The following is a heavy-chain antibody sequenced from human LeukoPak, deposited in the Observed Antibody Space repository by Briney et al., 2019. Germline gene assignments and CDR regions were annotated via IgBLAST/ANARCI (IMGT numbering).Heavy chain of an antibody. CDR2: INPNSGGT. V-gene: IGHV1-2*02. CDR1: GCHFPDYY. D-gene: IGHD3-3*01. J-gene: IGHJ4*02. CDR3: ARKSSKTFFD. Sequence: ASVKLSCKASGCHFPDYYIHWLRQAPGQGLQWMGRINPNSGGTDYAQKFQGRVTMTRDTSITTVYMELSSLRSDDTAFFYCARKSSKTFFDWGQGTLVTVSS.